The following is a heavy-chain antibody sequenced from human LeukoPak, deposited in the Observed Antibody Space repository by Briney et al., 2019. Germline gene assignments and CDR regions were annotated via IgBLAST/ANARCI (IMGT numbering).Heavy chain of an antibody. CDR1: GYSFTAFY. CDR2: IHPRSGDT. V-gene: IGHV1-2*02. D-gene: IGHD3-10*01. CDR3: ARDGEYGTGSYYRGSFDD. J-gene: IGHJ4*02. Sequence: ASVTVSCKASGYSFTAFYIHWVRPAPGQGLEWMGWIHPRSGDTRYAQKFQGRVTMARDTSISTVYMDLSSLGSDDTAVYYCARDGEYGTGSYYRGSFDDWGQGILVTVSS.